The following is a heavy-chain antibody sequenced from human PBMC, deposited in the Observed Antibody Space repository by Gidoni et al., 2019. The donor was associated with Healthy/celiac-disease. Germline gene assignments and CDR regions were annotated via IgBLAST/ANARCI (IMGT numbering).Heavy chain of an antibody. V-gene: IGHV4-39*01. CDR1: ACPISSSSYY. CDR2: IYYSGST. D-gene: IGHD2-8*01. CDR3: ARRDHPGGVGWYFDL. Sequence: LQLQASCPGPVKPSETLSLTCTVSACPISSSSYYWGWLRQPPGKGLEWVGSIYYSGSTYYNPSLKSRVTISVDTSKNQFSLKLSAVTAADTAVYYCARRDHPGGVGWYFDLWGRGTLVTVSS. J-gene: IGHJ2*01.